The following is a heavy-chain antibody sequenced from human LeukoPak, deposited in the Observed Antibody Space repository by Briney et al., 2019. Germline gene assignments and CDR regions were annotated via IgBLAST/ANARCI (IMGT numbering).Heavy chain of an antibody. D-gene: IGHD2-15*01. CDR1: GFTFSSHW. CDR3: APYCSGGSCTGYVQH. CDR2: VYYSGNT. Sequence: PGGSLRLSCVASGFTFSSHWMHWVRQPPGKGLEWIGSVYYSGNTYYNPSLKSRLTISVVTSKNQFSLRLSSVTAADTAIYYCAPYCSGGSCTGYVQHWGQGTLVTVSS. V-gene: IGHV4-59*05. J-gene: IGHJ1*01.